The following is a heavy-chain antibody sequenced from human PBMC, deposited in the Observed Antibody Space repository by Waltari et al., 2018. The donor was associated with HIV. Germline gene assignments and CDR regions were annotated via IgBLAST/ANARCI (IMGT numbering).Heavy chain of an antibody. CDR3: ARGGRVGSRLNLYYYYYYMDV. J-gene: IGHJ6*03. CDR2: IIPIFGTA. V-gene: IGHV1-69*01. D-gene: IGHD3-10*01. Sequence: QVQLVQSGAEVKKPGSSVKVSCKASGGTFSSYAISWVRQAPGQGLEWMGGIIPIFGTANYAQKFQGRVTITADESTSTAYMELSSLRSEDTAVYYCARGGRVGSRLNLYYYYYYMDVWGKGTTVTVSS. CDR1: GGTFSSYA.